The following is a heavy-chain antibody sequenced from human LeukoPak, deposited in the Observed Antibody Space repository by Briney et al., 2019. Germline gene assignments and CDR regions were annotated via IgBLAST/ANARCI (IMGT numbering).Heavy chain of an antibody. J-gene: IGHJ5*02. CDR2: ISSSSSYI. D-gene: IGHD3-22*01. CDR1: GFTFSSYS. CDR3: ARDGFAGYYDSSGYSASTFS. Sequence: GGSLRLSCAASGFTFSSYSMNWVRQAPGKGLEWVSSISSSSSYIYYADSVKGRFTISRDNAKNSLYLQMNSLIAEDTAVYYCARDGFAGYYDSSGYSASTFSWGQGTLVTVSS. V-gene: IGHV3-21*01.